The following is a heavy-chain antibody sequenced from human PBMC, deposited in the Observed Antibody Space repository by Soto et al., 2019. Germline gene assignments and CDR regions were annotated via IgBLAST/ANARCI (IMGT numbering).Heavy chain of an antibody. CDR3: ARVGWLQLGYFDY. CDR2: IYYSGST. J-gene: IGHJ4*02. V-gene: IGHV4-59*01. CDR1: GGSISSYY. Sequence: KTSETLSLTCTVSGGSISSYYWSWIRQPPGKGLEWIGYIYYSGSTNYNPSLKSRVTISVDTSKNQFSLKLSSVTAADTAVYYCARVGWLQLGYFDYWGQGTLVTVSS. D-gene: IGHD5-12*01.